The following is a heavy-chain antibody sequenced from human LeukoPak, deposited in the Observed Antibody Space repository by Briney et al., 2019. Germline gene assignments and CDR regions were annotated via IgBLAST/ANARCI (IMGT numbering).Heavy chain of an antibody. V-gene: IGHV3-30*02. CDR3: ARVFPDYGGSFDY. D-gene: IGHD4-23*01. Sequence: PGGSLRLSCAASGFTFSSYGMHWVRQAPGKGLEWVAFIRYDGSNKYYADSVKGRFTISRDNAKNSLYLQMNSLRAEDTAVYYCARVFPDYGGSFDYWGQGTLVTVSS. CDR2: IRYDGSNK. CDR1: GFTFSSYG. J-gene: IGHJ4*02.